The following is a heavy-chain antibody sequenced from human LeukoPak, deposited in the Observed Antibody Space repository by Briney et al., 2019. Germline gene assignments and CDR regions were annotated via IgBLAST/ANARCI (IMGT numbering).Heavy chain of an antibody. Sequence: PSETLSLTCAVYGGSFSGYYWSWIRQPPGKGLEWIGEINHSGSTNYNPSLKSRVTISVDTSKNQFSPKLSSVTAADTAVYYCARRKYYDILTGLYNWFDPWGQGTLVTVSS. J-gene: IGHJ5*02. D-gene: IGHD3-9*01. CDR2: INHSGST. CDR3: ARRKYYDILTGLYNWFDP. V-gene: IGHV4-34*01. CDR1: GGSFSGYY.